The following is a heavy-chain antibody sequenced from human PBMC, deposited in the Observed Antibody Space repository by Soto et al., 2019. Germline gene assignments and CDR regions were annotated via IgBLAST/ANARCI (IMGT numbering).Heavy chain of an antibody. V-gene: IGHV3-74*01. CDR2: INSDGSST. CDR3: GSRDYYGSGSYHSDAFDI. D-gene: IGHD3-10*01. Sequence: GGSLRLSCAASGFTFSSYWMHWVRQAPGKGLVWVSRINSDGSSTSYADSVKGRFTISRDNAKNTLYLQMNSLRAEDTALYYCGSRDYYGSGSYHSDAFDIWGQGTMVTVSS. CDR1: GFTFSSYW. J-gene: IGHJ3*02.